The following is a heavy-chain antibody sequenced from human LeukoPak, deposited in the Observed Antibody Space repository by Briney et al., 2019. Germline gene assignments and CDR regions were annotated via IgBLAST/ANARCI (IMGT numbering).Heavy chain of an antibody. Sequence: NPGGSLRLSCAASGFTFSSYSMNWVRQAPGKGLEWVSSISSSSSYIYYADSVKGRFTISRDNAKNSLYLQMNSLRAEDTAVYYCAREEGSSGWGAFDIWGQGTMVTVSS. J-gene: IGHJ3*02. CDR2: ISSSSSYI. D-gene: IGHD6-19*01. CDR3: AREEGSSGWGAFDI. CDR1: GFTFSSYS. V-gene: IGHV3-21*01.